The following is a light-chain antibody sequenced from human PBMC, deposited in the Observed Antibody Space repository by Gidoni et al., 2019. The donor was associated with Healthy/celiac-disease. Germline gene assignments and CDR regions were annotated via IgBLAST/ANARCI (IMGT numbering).Light chain of an antibody. CDR3: SSYTSSSTLV. CDR1: SSDVGGYNY. Sequence: QSALTQPASVSGSPGQSITISCTGTSSDVGGYNYVSWYQQHTGKAPTLMIYEVRNRPSGVSNRFSGSKSGNTASLTISGRQAEDEADYYCSSYTSSSTLVFGGGTKLTVL. J-gene: IGLJ2*01. CDR2: EVR. V-gene: IGLV2-14*01.